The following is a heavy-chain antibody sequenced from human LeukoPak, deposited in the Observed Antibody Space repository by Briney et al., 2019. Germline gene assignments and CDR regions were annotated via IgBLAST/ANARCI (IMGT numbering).Heavy chain of an antibody. CDR1: GYTFITYD. D-gene: IGHD2-15*01. Sequence: ASVKVSCKASGYTFITYDLYWMRQAPGQRPEWVGWINAGSGNTKYSQKFQGRVTITRDTAASTAYMELSSLRSEDTAVYYCARASCSGGRCYDFDYWGQGTPVTVSS. J-gene: IGHJ4*02. CDR3: ARASCSGGRCYDFDY. CDR2: INAGSGNT. V-gene: IGHV1-3*01.